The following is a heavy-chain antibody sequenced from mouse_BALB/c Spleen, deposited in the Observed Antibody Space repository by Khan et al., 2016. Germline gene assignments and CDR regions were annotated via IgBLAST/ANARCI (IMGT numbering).Heavy chain of an antibody. CDR2: ISSGTSTI. D-gene: IGHD4-1*01. Sequence: EVELVESGGGLVQPGGSRKLSCAASGFTFSSFGMHWVRQAPEKGLEWVAYISSGTSTIYYADTLKGRFTISRDNPKNTLFLQMTSLRSEDTAMXYCARAGTSYFDYWGQGTTLTVSS. V-gene: IGHV5-17*02. J-gene: IGHJ2*01. CDR1: GFTFSSFG. CDR3: ARAGTSYFDY.